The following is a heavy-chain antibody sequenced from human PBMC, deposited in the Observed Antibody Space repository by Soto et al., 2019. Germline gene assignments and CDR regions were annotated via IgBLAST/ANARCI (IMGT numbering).Heavy chain of an antibody. Sequence: HVQLVQSGDEVMKPGASVKVSCKASGYIFSSFGISWVRQVPGQGLEWMGWINTYNGDTNYAQKFQGRVTMTTDTSTSTAYMELRSLISDDTAVYYCARGYCCFASCPLDLWGQGTLVTVSS. J-gene: IGHJ5*02. D-gene: IGHD2-2*01. CDR1: GYIFSSFG. V-gene: IGHV1-18*01. CDR2: INTYNGDT. CDR3: ARGYCCFASCPLDL.